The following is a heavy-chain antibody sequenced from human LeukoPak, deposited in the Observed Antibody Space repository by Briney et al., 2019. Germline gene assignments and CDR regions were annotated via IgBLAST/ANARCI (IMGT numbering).Heavy chain of an antibody. J-gene: IGHJ4*02. Sequence: PSETLSLTCTVSGGSISVYYWSWVRQPPGKGLEWVGYSYYSGGTNYNPSLKSRVTISVDTSKNQFSLRLTSVTAADTAVYFCARSSSWDPFEYWGQGTLVTVSS. CDR2: SYYSGGT. V-gene: IGHV4-59*08. CDR3: ARSSSWDPFEY. D-gene: IGHD6-13*01. CDR1: GGSISVYY.